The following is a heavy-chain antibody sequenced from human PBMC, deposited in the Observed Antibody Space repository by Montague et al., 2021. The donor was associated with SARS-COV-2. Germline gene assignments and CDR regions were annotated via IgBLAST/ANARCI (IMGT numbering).Heavy chain of an antibody. V-gene: IGHV4-4*02. CDR1: GDSISTSTW. CDR3: ATLSRRTAAGTRDYSGLDV. CDR2: IFHSGTI. D-gene: IGHD6-13*01. J-gene: IGHJ6*02. Sequence: SETLSLTCRVSGDSISTSTWWTWVRQTPGKGLEWIGVIFHSGTINYNPSLKSRVSISVDKSNNQFSLRLSSLIAADTAVYYRATLSRRTAAGTRDYSGLDVWGQGTTVVVSS.